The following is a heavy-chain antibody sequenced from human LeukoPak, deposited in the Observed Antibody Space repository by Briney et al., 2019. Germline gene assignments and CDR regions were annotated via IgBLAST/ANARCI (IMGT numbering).Heavy chain of an antibody. CDR1: GFTFSSYA. CDR3: AREGTSWDNWNYFDY. CDR2: ISYDGSNK. D-gene: IGHD1-20*01. Sequence: PGRSLRLSCAASGFTFSSYAMHWVRQAPGKGLEWVAVISYDGSNKYYADSVKGRFTISRDNSKNTLYLQMNSLRAEDMAVYYCAREGTSWDNWNYFDYWGQGTLVTVSS. V-gene: IGHV3-30-3*01. J-gene: IGHJ4*02.